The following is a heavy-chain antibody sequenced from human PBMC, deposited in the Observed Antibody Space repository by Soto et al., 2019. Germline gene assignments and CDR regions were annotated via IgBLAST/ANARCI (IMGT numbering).Heavy chain of an antibody. J-gene: IGHJ4*02. CDR2: ISAYNGNT. CDR3: ATDSNYDVSNSF. V-gene: IGHV1-18*01. CDR1: GSTLTGYG. Sequence: SVQGSCKPSGSTLTGYGISWVRKAPGQGLKWMGWISAYNGNTNYAQKLQGRVSITADHSTSTVYMELSRLKSDDTAVYLCATDSNYDVSNSFWGQGTLVTVSS. D-gene: IGHD3-3*01.